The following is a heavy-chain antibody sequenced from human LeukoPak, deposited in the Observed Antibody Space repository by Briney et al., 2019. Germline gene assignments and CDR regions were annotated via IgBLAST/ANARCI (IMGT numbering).Heavy chain of an antibody. Sequence: GGSLRLSCAASGFTFSSYAMTWVRQAPGKGLEWVSAVSDSGTRTFYADSVKGRFAISRDNSRNTLFLQMNSLRADDTAVYYCARPGCGGNCYYRMDVWGKGTTVPVSS. CDR3: ARPGCGGNCYYRMDV. CDR1: GFTFSSYA. D-gene: IGHD2-21*01. CDR2: VSDSGTRT. V-gene: IGHV3-23*01. J-gene: IGHJ6*04.